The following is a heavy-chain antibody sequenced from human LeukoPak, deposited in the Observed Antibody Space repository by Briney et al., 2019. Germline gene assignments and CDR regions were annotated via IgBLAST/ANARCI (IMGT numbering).Heavy chain of an antibody. D-gene: IGHD3-16*01. CDR3: ARDPPGKGALDF. Sequence: PSETLSLTCTVSGGSLDSFYWSRIRQPPGKGLEYIGYIYYSGTTNYDPSLKGRVTISVDMSKNQFPLKLISVTAADTAVYYCARDPPGKGALDFWGQGTLVTVSS. J-gene: IGHJ4*02. CDR2: IYYSGTT. CDR1: GGSLDSFY. V-gene: IGHV4-59*01.